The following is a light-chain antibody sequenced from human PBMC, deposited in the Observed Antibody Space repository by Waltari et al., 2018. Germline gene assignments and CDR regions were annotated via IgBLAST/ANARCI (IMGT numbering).Light chain of an antibody. V-gene: IGKV3-11*01. CDR3: QQRSNWPPLYT. CDR2: DAS. CDR1: QGVSSY. Sequence: EFVLTQSPATLSLSPGERATLPCRASQGVSSYLAWYQQKPGQAPRLLIYDASNRATGIPARFSGSGSGTDFTLTISSLEPEDFAVYYCQQRSNWPPLYTFGQGTKLEIK. J-gene: IGKJ2*01.